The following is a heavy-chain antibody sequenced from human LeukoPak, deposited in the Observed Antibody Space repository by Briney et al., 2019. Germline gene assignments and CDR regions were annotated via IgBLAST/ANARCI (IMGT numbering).Heavy chain of an antibody. CDR2: IYPGDSDT. CDR1: GHSFSTYW. V-gene: IGHV5-51*01. Sequence: GESLKISCQGSGHSFSTYWIGWVRQMPGKGLEWMGIIYPGDSDTTYNPSFQGQVTISVDKSIRTAYLQWSSLEASDTAMYYCARVDYSETNFDSWGQGTLVTVSS. CDR3: ARVDYSETNFDS. D-gene: IGHD4-11*01. J-gene: IGHJ4*02.